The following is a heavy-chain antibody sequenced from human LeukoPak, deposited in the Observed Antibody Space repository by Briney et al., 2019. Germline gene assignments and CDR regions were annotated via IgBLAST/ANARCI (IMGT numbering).Heavy chain of an antibody. J-gene: IGHJ4*02. Sequence: SETLSLTCTVSGYSISSGYYWGWIRQPPVKGLEWIGSIYHSGSTYYNPSLKSRVTISVDTSKNQFSLKLSSVTAADTAVYYCARDYDILTGYYGIDYWGQGTLVTVSS. D-gene: IGHD3-9*01. CDR3: ARDYDILTGYYGIDY. CDR2: IYHSGST. V-gene: IGHV4-38-2*02. CDR1: GYSISSGYY.